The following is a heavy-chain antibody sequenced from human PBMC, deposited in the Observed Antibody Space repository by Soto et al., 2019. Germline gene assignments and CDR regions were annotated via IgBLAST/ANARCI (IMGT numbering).Heavy chain of an antibody. Sequence: SETLSLTCAVYGGSFSGYYLSWIRQPPGKGLEWIGEINHSGSTNYNPSLKSRVTISVDTSKNQFSLKLSSVTAADTAVYYCARMGGPGDYWGQGTLVTVSS. V-gene: IGHV4-34*01. CDR3: ARMGGPGDY. J-gene: IGHJ4*02. D-gene: IGHD2-15*01. CDR1: GGSFSGYY. CDR2: INHSGST.